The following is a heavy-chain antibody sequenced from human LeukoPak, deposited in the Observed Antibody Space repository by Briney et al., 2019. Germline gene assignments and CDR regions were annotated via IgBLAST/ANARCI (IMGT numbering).Heavy chain of an antibody. J-gene: IGHJ5*02. V-gene: IGHV1-18*01. D-gene: IGHD3-9*01. CDR3: ARDYDILTGYYNRGDNWFGP. Sequence: ASVKVSCKASGYTFTRYGISWVRQAPGQGLEWMGWISAFNGNTNYAQKLQGRVTMTTDTSTSTAYMELRSLRSDDTAIYYCARDYDILTGYYNRGDNWFGPWGQGTLVTVSS. CDR1: GYTFTRYG. CDR2: ISAFNGNT.